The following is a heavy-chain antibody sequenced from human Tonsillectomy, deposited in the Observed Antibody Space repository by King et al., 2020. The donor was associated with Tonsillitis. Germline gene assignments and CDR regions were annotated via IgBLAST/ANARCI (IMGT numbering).Heavy chain of an antibody. V-gene: IGHV1-2*02. D-gene: IGHD3-10*01. CDR1: GYTFTGYY. CDR2: INPNSGGT. J-gene: IGHJ4*02. CDR3: ARDLVSTMVRDDY. Sequence: VQLVESGAEVKKPGASVKVSCKASGYTFTGYYMHWVRQAPGQGLEWMGWINPNSGGTNYAQKFQGRVTMTRDTSISTAYMELSRLRSDDTAVYYCARDLVSTMVRDDYWGQGTLVTVSS.